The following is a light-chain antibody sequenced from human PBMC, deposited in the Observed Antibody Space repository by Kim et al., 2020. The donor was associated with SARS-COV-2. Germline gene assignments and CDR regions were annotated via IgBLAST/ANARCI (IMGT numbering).Light chain of an antibody. J-gene: IGKJ5*01. CDR3: QQRSDWPIT. Sequence: EIVLTQSPATLSLSPGDRVTLPCRASQSVYNYLAWYQRKPGQVPRLLIYEASYRATGVPARFSGSGSGTYFTLTISSLEPEDFAVYFCQQRSDWPITFGQGTRLEIK. CDR1: QSVYNY. CDR2: EAS. V-gene: IGKV3-11*01.